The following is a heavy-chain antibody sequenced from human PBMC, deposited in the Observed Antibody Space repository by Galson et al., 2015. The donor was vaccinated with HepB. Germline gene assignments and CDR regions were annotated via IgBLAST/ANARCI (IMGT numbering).Heavy chain of an antibody. J-gene: IGHJ4*02. CDR1: GYRFTNYW. V-gene: IGHV5-10-1*01. CDR2: IDPSDSYI. CDR3: ATSYYYDSSGYKGAIDD. D-gene: IGHD3-22*01. Sequence: QSGAEVKKPGESLRISCKGSGYRFTNYWISWVRQMPGKGLEWMGRIDPSDSYIKYSPSFQGHVTISADKSISTAYLQWSSLKASDTAMYYCATSYYYDSSGYKGAIDDWGQGTLVTVSP.